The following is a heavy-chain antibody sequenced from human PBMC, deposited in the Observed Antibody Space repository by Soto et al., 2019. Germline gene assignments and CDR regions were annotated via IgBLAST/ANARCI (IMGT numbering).Heavy chain of an antibody. CDR3: ARDRYSYYDFWSGSLPYYYYGMDV. V-gene: IGHV3-7*01. J-gene: IGHJ6*02. CDR1: GFTFSSYW. CDR2: IKQDGSEE. Sequence: SLRLSCAASGFTFSSYWMSWVRQAPGKGLEWVANIKQDGSEEYYVDSVKGRFTISRDNAKNSLYLQMNSLRAEDTAVYYCARDRYSYYDFWSGSLPYYYYGMDVWGQGTTVTVSS. D-gene: IGHD3-3*01.